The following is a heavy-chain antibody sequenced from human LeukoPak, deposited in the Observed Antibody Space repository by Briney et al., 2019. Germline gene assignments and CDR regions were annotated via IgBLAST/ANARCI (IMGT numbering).Heavy chain of an antibody. Sequence: GGSLRLSCAAPGFTFRSYSMNWVRQAPGKGLEWISYITSGSSPIYYVGSVKGRFTISRDNAKNSLYLQMNSLRDEDTAVYYCARRAYGDDSFDYWGQGTLVTVSS. CDR1: GFTFRSYS. D-gene: IGHD4-17*01. J-gene: IGHJ4*02. CDR3: ARRAYGDDSFDY. CDR2: ITSGSSPI. V-gene: IGHV3-48*02.